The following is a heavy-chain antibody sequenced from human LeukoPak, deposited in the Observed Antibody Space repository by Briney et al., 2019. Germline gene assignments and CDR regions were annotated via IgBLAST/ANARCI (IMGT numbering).Heavy chain of an antibody. CDR1: GGTFSSYA. J-gene: IGHJ4*02. D-gene: IGHD1-26*01. Sequence: SVKVSCKASGGTFSSYAISWVRQAPGQGLEWMGGIIPIFGTANYAQKFQGRVTITADESTSTAYMELSSLRSEDTAVYYCARDDSGSYYPFDYWGQGTLVTVSS. V-gene: IGHV1-69*01. CDR2: IIPIFGTA. CDR3: ARDDSGSYYPFDY.